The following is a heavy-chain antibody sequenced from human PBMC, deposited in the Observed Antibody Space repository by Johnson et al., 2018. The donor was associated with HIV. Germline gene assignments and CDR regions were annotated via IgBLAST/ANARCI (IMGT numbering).Heavy chain of an antibody. J-gene: IGHJ3*02. CDR3: ARDEEGYCSGGSCYSGAFDI. CDR1: GFTFRNYA. D-gene: IGHD2-15*01. CDR2: FSDDGEST. Sequence: QVQLVESGGDLVQPGKSLRLSCAASGFTFRNYAMYWVRQAPGKGLEYVSGFSDDGESTHYANSVNGRFTISRDNAKNSLYLQMNSLRAEDTALYYCARDEEGYCSGGSCYSGAFDIWGQGTMVTVSS. V-gene: IGHV3-64*04.